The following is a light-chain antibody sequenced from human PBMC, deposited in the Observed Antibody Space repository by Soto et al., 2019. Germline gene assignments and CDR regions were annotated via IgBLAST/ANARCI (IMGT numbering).Light chain of an antibody. Sequence: AIQMTQSPSSLSASVGDRVTITCRASQGIRNDLGWYQQKPGKAPKLLIYAASTLQSGVPSRFSGSGSGTDFTLTISCLQPEDFATYYCLHDYDYPLTFGGGTKVEIK. CDR2: AAS. CDR1: QGIRND. CDR3: LHDYDYPLT. V-gene: IGKV1-6*01. J-gene: IGKJ4*01.